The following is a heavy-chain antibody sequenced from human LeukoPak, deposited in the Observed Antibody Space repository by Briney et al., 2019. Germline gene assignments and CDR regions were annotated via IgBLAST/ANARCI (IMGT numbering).Heavy chain of an antibody. J-gene: IGHJ4*02. CDR1: GYTFTGYY. CDR2: ISAYNGNT. Sequence: ASVKVSCKASGYTFTGYYMHWVRQAPGQGLEWMGWISAYNGNTNYAQKFQGRVTITADESTSTAYMELSSLRSEDTGVYYCAISVDYWGQGTLVTVSS. CDR3: AISVDY. V-gene: IGHV1-18*04.